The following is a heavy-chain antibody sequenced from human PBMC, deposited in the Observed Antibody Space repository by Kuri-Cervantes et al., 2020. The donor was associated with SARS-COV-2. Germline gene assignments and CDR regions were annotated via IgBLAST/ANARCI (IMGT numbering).Heavy chain of an antibody. J-gene: IGHJ5*02. D-gene: IGHD2-15*01. V-gene: IGHV4-59*01. CDR1: GGSISSYY. Sequence: ESLKISCTVSGGSISSYYWSWIRQPPGKGLEWIGYIYHSGSTNYNPSLKSRVTISVDTSKNQFSLKLSSVTAADTAVYYCARVVRGWYPQRRKGDWFDPWGQGTLVTVSS. CDR2: IYHSGST. CDR3: ARVVRGWYPQRRKGDWFDP.